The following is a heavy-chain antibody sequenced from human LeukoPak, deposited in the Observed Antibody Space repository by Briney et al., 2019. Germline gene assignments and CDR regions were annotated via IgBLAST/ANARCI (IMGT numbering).Heavy chain of an antibody. CDR1: GGSFSGYY. CDR3: ARRSYCDY. Sequence: SETLSLTCAVYGGSFSGYYWSWIRQPPGKGLEWIGEINHSGSTNYNPSLKSRVTISVDTSKNQFSLELSSVTAADTAVYYCARRSYCDYWGQGTLVTVSS. CDR2: INHSGST. V-gene: IGHV4-34*01. J-gene: IGHJ4*02. D-gene: IGHD1-26*01.